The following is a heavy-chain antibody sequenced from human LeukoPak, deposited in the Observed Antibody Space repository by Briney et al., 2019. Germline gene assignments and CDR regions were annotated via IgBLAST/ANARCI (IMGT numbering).Heavy chain of an antibody. J-gene: IGHJ6*02. CDR3: ARDWYYYDSSGYYQYYGMDV. V-gene: IGHV4-31*03. D-gene: IGHD3-22*01. CDR2: IYYSGST. Sequence: SETLSLTCTASGGSISSGGYYWSWIRQHPGKGLEWIGYIYYSGSTYYNPSLKSRVTISVDTSKNQFSLKLSSVTAADTAVYYCARDWYYYDSSGYYQYYGMDVWGQGTTVTVSS. CDR1: GGSISSGGYY.